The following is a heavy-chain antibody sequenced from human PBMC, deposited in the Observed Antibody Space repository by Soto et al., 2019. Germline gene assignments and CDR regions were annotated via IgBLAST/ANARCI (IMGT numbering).Heavy chain of an antibody. CDR1: GYTFTSYA. V-gene: IGHV1-3*01. Sequence: ASVKVSCKASGYTFTSYAMHWVRQAPGQRLEWMGWINAGNGNTKYSQKFQGRVTITRDTSASTAYMELSSLRSEDTAVYYCARDQEQQWLIYYFDYWGQGTLVTVSS. D-gene: IGHD6-19*01. CDR3: ARDQEQQWLIYYFDY. CDR2: INAGNGNT. J-gene: IGHJ4*02.